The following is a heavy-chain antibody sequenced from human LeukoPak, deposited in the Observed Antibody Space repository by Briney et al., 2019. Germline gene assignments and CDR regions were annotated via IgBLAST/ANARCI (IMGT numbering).Heavy chain of an antibody. CDR1: GFPFSAYP. J-gene: IGHJ4*02. CDR3: ARAKLKREVVIYFDY. D-gene: IGHD3-22*01. CDR2: IDGGGST. Sequence: GGPLRLSCAASGFPFSAYPISWAREAPGKGLEWVSVIDGGGSTSYADYVEERLTISRDNYNNTLYLQMNSLRAEDTAVYYCARAKLKREVVIYFDYWGQGTLVTVSS. V-gene: IGHV3-66*02.